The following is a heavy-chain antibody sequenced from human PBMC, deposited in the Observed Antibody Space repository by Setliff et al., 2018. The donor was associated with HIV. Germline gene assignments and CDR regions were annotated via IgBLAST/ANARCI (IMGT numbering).Heavy chain of an antibody. V-gene: IGHV3-30*14. CDR1: GFTFSSYA. CDR3: ARVQQQLLQEDDYFDY. Sequence: GGSLRLSCAASGFTFSSYAMHWARQAPGKGLEWVAVISYDGSNKYYADSVKGRFTISREDARNSGYLQMNSLRDDDTAVYFCARVQQQLLQEDDYFDYWGQGTLVTVSS. D-gene: IGHD6-13*01. J-gene: IGHJ4*02. CDR2: ISYDGSNK.